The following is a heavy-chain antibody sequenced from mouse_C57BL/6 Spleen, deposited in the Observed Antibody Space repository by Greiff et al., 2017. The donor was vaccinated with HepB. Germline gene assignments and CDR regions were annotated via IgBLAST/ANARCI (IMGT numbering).Heavy chain of an antibody. CDR3: ARRGDCYYFDY. CDR1: GYTFTSYW. V-gene: IGHV1-50*01. J-gene: IGHJ2*01. CDR2: IDPSDSYT. Sequence: QVQLQQPGAELVKPGASVKLSCKASGYTFTSYWMQWVKQRPGQGLEWIREIDPSDSYTNYNQKFKGKATLTVDTSSSTAYMQLSRLTSEDSAVYYCARRGDCYYFDYWGQGTTLTVSS. D-gene: IGHD2-13*01.